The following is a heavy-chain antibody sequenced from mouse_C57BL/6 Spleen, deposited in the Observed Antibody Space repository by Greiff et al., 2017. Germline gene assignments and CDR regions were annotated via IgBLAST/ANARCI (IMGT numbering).Heavy chain of an antibody. CDR3: ATLPWTGGAMDY. CDR1: GFSLTSYG. D-gene: IGHD4-1*01. J-gene: IGHJ4*01. V-gene: IGHV2-5*01. Sequence: VQLQQSGPGLVQPSQSLSITCTVSGFSLTSYGVHWVRQSPGKGLEWLGVIWRGGSTDYNAAFMSRLSITKDNSKSQVFFKMHSLQADDTAIYYCATLPWTGGAMDYWGQGTSVTVSS. CDR2: IWRGGST.